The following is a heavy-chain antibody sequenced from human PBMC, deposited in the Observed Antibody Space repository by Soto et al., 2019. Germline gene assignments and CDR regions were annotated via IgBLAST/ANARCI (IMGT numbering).Heavy chain of an antibody. J-gene: IGHJ5*02. CDR3: AHSWYCSGGSCYYSNRFDP. D-gene: IGHD2-15*01. CDR2: IYWDDDK. V-gene: IGHV2-5*02. CDR1: GFSLSTSGVG. Sequence: QITLKESGPTLVKPTQTLTLTCTFSGFSLSTSGVGVGWIRQPPGKALEWLALIYWDDDKRYSPSLKSRLTIPKSASKTLVVLTMPNMDPVDTPTYYCAHSWYCSGGSCYYSNRFDPWGQGTLVTVSS.